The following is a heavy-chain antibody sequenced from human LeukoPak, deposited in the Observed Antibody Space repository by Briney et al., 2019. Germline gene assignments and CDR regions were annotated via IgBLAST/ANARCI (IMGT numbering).Heavy chain of an antibody. D-gene: IGHD6-19*01. CDR1: GGSISSYY. J-gene: IGHJ4*02. Sequence: SETLSLTCPVSGGSISSYYWTWIRQPPGKGLEWIGYIYYSGSTNYNPSLKSRVTISVDTSKNQFSLKLSSVTAADTAVYYCARAVAVYSFDYWGQGTLVTVSS. V-gene: IGHV4-59*01. CDR3: ARAVAVYSFDY. CDR2: IYYSGST.